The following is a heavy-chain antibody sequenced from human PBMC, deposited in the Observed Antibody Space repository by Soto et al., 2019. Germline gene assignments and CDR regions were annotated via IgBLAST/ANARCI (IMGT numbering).Heavy chain of an antibody. J-gene: IGHJ4*02. Sequence: GGSLRLSCAASGFTFSNAWMSWVRQAPGKGLEWVGRIKSKTDGGTTDYAAPVKGRFTISRDDSKNTLYLQMNSLKTEDTAVYYCTTAFSFLLVIEGIDYWGQGTLITVSS. CDR1: GFTFSNAW. D-gene: IGHD3-9*01. CDR3: TTAFSFLLVIEGIDY. V-gene: IGHV3-15*01. CDR2: IKSKTDGGTT.